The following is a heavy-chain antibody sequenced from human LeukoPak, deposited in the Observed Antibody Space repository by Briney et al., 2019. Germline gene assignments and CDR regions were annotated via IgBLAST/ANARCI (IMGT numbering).Heavy chain of an antibody. Sequence: PGGSLRLSCAASGLTFSSYAMHWVRQAPGKGLEWVAVISYDGNNKFYADSVKGRFTISRDNSKNTLYLQMNSLRAEDTAVYYCAKGGYSGSYYFDYWGQGTLVTVSS. CDR1: GLTFSSYA. V-gene: IGHV3-30*04. D-gene: IGHD1-26*01. J-gene: IGHJ4*02. CDR3: AKGGYSGSYYFDY. CDR2: ISYDGNNK.